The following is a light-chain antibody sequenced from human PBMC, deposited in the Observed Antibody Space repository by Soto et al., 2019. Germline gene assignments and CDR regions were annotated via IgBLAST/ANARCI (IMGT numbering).Light chain of an antibody. CDR2: EVY. CDR1: NSDVGGYDR. J-gene: IGLJ3*02. V-gene: IGLV2-14*01. CDR3: ISYIPSTTTHWL. Sequence: QSALTQPASVSGSPGQSITISCTGTNSDVGGYDRVSWYQHHPGKAPKLLIFEVYNRPSGISDRFSGSKSGDTASLTISGLQAEDEADYYCISYIPSTTTHWLFGGGT.